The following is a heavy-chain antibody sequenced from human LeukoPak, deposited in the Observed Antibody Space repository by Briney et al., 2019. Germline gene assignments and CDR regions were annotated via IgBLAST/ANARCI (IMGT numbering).Heavy chain of an antibody. D-gene: IGHD3-3*01. Sequence: GESLKISCKGSGYSFTSYWIGWVRQMPGKGLEWMGIIYPGDSDTRYSPSFQGQVTISADKSISTAYLQWSSLKASDTAMYYCARTYYDFWSGYYTADAFDIWGQGTMVTVSS. CDR1: GYSFTSYW. V-gene: IGHV5-51*01. J-gene: IGHJ3*02. CDR3: ARTYYDFWSGYYTADAFDI. CDR2: IYPGDSDT.